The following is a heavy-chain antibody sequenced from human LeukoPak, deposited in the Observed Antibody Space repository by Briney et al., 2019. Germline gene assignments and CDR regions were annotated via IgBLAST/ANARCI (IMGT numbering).Heavy chain of an antibody. D-gene: IGHD1-26*01. CDR3: VTASPYSGLGD. J-gene: IGHJ4*01. CDR1: GFTFSSYG. CDR2: ISSKGQSD. Sequence: GGSLRLSCAASGFTFSSYGMHWVRQAPGKGLEYVSGISSKGQSDFYADSVMGRFTVSRDNTENMLWLEMSGLRADDTAVYFCVTASPYSGLGDWGHGTLVVVSS. V-gene: IGHV3-64D*06.